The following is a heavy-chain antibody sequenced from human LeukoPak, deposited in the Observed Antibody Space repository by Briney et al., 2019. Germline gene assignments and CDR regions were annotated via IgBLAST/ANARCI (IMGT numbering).Heavy chain of an antibody. CDR3: ARAPGDDYTAIYY. V-gene: IGHV1-2*02. J-gene: IGHJ4*02. D-gene: IGHD4-11*01. CDR2: INTNTGET. CDR1: GYTFIDYY. Sequence: ASVKVSCKASGYTFIDYYMNWVRQAPGQGLEWMGWINTNTGETNYAQKFQGRVTMTRDTSISTVYMELTSLTSDDTAVYYCARAPGDDYTAIYYWGQGTLVTLSS.